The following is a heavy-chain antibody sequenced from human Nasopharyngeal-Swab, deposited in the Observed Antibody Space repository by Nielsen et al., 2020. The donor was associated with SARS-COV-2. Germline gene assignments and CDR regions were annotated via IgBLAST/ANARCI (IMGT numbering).Heavy chain of an antibody. CDR2: ISAHNGNT. CDR3: ARRSSRDYYDSSGYEDY. J-gene: IGHJ4*02. CDR1: GYTFTSYG. V-gene: IGHV1-18*01. D-gene: IGHD3-22*01. Sequence: VKVSCKASGYTFTSYGISWVRQAPGQGLEWMGWISAHNGNTNYAQKLQGRVTMTTDTSTSTAYMELRSLRSDDTAVYYCARRSSRDYYDSSGYEDYWGQGTLVTVSS.